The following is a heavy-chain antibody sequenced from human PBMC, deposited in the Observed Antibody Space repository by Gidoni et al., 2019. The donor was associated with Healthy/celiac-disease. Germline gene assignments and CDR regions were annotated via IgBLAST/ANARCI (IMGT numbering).Heavy chain of an antibody. Sequence: QVQLQESGPGLVKPSQTLSLTCTVPGGSLSSGDYSWRWIRQPPGKGLEWIGYIYASGSTYYNPSLKSRVTRAVDTSKNQFSLKLSSVTAADTAVYYCASNVLRYFDWLSYWGQGTLVTVSS. V-gene: IGHV4-30-4*01. CDR2: IYASGST. J-gene: IGHJ4*02. D-gene: IGHD3-9*01. CDR1: GGSLSSGDYS. CDR3: ASNVLRYFDWLSY.